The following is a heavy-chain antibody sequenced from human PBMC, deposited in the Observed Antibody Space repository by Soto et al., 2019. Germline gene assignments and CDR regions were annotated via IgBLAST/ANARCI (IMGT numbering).Heavy chain of an antibody. J-gene: IGHJ4*02. CDR2: ISSSSSYT. V-gene: IGHV3-11*05. CDR1: GFTFSDYY. Sequence: QVQLVESGGGLVKPGGSLRLSCAASGFTFSDYYMSGIRQAPGKGLEWVSYISSSSSYTKYADSVKGRFTISRDNAKNSLYLQMNSLRAEDTAVYYCARVVTYYYGSGSYSPLHYFDYWGQGTLVTVSS. D-gene: IGHD3-10*01. CDR3: ARVVTYYYGSGSYSPLHYFDY.